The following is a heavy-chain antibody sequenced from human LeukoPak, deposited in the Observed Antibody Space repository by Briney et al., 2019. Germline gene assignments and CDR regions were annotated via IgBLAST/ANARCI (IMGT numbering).Heavy chain of an antibody. Sequence: PSETLSLTCTVSGGSISSYYWSWIRQPPGKGLEWIGYIYYSGSTNYNPSPKSRVTISVDTSKNQFSLKLSSVTAADTAVYYCARQEGYCSGGSCYSDIDYWGQGTLVTVSS. J-gene: IGHJ4*02. CDR2: IYYSGST. D-gene: IGHD2-15*01. CDR1: GGSISSYY. CDR3: ARQEGYCSGGSCYSDIDY. V-gene: IGHV4-59*08.